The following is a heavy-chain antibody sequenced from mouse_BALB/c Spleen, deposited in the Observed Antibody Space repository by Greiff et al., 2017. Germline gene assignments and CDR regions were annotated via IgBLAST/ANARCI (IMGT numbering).Heavy chain of an antibody. CDR2: ISSGGSYT. V-gene: IGHV5-9-4*01. J-gene: IGHJ4*01. Sequence: EVQLVESGGGLVKPGGSLKLSCAASGFTFSSYAMSWVRQSPEKRLEWVAEISSGGSYTYYPDTVTGRFTISRDNAKNTLYLEMSSLRSEDTAMYYCARDEGPLYAMDYWGQGTSVTVSA. D-gene: IGHD3-3*01. CDR3: ARDEGPLYAMDY. CDR1: GFTFSSYA.